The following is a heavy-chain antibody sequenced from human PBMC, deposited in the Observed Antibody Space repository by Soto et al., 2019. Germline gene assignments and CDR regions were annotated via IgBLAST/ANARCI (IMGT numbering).Heavy chain of an antibody. V-gene: IGHV3-21*01. CDR1: GFTFSSYS. D-gene: IGHD1-20*01. CDR3: ARDLTGTFDY. CDR2: ISSSSSYI. Sequence: TGGSLRLSCAASGFTFSSYSMNWVRQAPGKGLEWVSSISSSSSYIYYADSVKGRFTISRDNAKNSLYLQMNSLRAENTAVYYCARDLTGTFDYWGQGTLVTVSS. J-gene: IGHJ4*02.